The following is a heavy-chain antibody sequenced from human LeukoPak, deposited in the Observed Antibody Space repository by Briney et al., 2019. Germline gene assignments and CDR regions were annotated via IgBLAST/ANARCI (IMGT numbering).Heavy chain of an antibody. J-gene: IGHJ4*02. CDR1: GFTFSSYG. CDR3: ARDGGELLGRYDY. Sequence: GGSLRLSCAASGFTFSSYGMHWVRQAPGKGLEWVSAISGSGGSTYYADSVKGRFTISRDNSKNTLYLQMNSLRAEDTAVYYCARDGGELLGRYDYWGQGTLVTVSS. D-gene: IGHD1-26*01. CDR2: ISGSGGST. V-gene: IGHV3-23*01.